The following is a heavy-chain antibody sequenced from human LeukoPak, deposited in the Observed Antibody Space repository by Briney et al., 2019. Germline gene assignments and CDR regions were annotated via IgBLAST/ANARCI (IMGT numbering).Heavy chain of an antibody. V-gene: IGHV4-34*01. CDR2: INHSGST. CDR1: GGSFSGYY. CDR3: ARVGRLSQRWLQYSY. D-gene: IGHD5-24*01. J-gene: IGHJ4*02. Sequence: SETLSLTCAVYGGSFSGYYWSWIRQPPGKGLEWIGEINHSGSTNYNPSLKSRVTISVDTSKNQFTLKLSSVTAAETAVYYCARVGRLSQRWLQYSYWGQGTLVTVSS.